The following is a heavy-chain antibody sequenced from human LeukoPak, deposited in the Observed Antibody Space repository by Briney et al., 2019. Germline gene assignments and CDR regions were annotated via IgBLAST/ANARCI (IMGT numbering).Heavy chain of an antibody. CDR1: GDSVSSNSVT. Sequence: SQTLSLTCAISGDSVSSNSVTWNWIGQSSSRGLEWLGRTYYRSTWYNDYAVSVRGRITVNPDTSKNQFSLHLNSVTPEDTAVYYCARRLTQYDCFDPWGQGILVTVSS. V-gene: IGHV6-1*01. D-gene: IGHD2-2*01. CDR3: ARRLTQYDCFDP. CDR2: TYYRSTWYN. J-gene: IGHJ5*02.